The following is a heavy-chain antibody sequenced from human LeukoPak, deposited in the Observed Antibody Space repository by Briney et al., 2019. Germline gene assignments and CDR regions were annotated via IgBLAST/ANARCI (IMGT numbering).Heavy chain of an antibody. Sequence: ASVKVSCKASGYTFTSYDINWVRQATGQGLEWMGWMNPNSGNTGYAQKFQGRVTMTRNTSISTAYMELSSLRSEDTAVYYCARDRTQVLRFLEWLPPNWFDPWGQGTLVTVSS. D-gene: IGHD3-3*01. J-gene: IGHJ5*02. CDR2: MNPNSGNT. CDR1: GYTFTSYD. CDR3: ARDRTQVLRFLEWLPPNWFDP. V-gene: IGHV1-8*01.